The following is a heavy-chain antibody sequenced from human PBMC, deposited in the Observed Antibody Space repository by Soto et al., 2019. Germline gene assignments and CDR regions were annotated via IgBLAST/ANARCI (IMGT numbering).Heavy chain of an antibody. CDR1: GGTFSRSG. CDR2: IVPSVDTT. CDR3: ARCPQPPDTADPYAVDV. J-gene: IGHJ6*02. V-gene: IGHV1-69*18. Sequence: QVQLVQSGTEVKKPGASVKVACKASGGTFSRSGFHWVRQAPGQGLEWMGMIVPSVDTTNYAQKFQARVTISADQFTSTVYMELRSLRSEDTAVYYCARCPQPPDTADPYAVDVWGQGTRLIVSS. D-gene: IGHD5-18*01.